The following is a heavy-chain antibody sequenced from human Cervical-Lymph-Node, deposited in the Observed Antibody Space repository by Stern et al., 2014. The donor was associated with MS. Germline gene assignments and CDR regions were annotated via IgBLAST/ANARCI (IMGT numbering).Heavy chain of an antibody. D-gene: IGHD2-15*01. J-gene: IGHJ6*02. CDR2: INPRGSK. CDR1: EYTHNNYL. Sequence: VQLVESGSEVKKPGASVKVSCKASEYTHNNYLIHWVRQAPGQRPDRMGVINPRGSKNYAQKVQDRVTMTTDASTSTFYMELSRLRSEDTAVYYCAVRYCSGGRCYSVPDVWGQGTTVIVSS. CDR3: AVRYCSGGRCYSVPDV. V-gene: IGHV1-46*02.